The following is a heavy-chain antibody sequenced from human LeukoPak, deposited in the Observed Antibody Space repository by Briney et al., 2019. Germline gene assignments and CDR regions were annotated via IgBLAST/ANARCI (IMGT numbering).Heavy chain of an antibody. D-gene: IGHD2/OR15-2a*01. J-gene: IGHJ4*02. CDR2: IWFDGGKI. V-gene: IGHV3-33*08. CDR3: ARDFTNIRGGGYFDN. CDR1: GFTFSSYV. Sequence: PGGSLRLSCAASGFTFSSYVMHWLRQAPGKGLEWVAVIWFDGGKIYYADSVKGRFTISRDNSQNTLYLQMNSLRAEDTAVYHCARDFTNIRGGGYFDNWGQGTLVTVSS.